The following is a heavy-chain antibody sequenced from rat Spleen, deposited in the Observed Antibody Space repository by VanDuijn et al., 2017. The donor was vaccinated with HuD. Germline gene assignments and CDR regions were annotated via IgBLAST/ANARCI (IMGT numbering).Heavy chain of an antibody. CDR1: RFTFSDYN. CDR2: ISYNGGST. J-gene: IGHJ2*01. Sequence: EVQLVESGGGLVQPGRSLKLSCAASRFTFSDYNMAWVRQTPTKGLEWVAYISYNGGSTYYRDSVKGRFTISRDNAKSTLSLQMDSLRSEDTATYYCARRHYGYTDYFDYWGQGVMVTVSS. V-gene: IGHV5S23*01. CDR3: ARRHYGYTDYFDY. D-gene: IGHD1-9*01.